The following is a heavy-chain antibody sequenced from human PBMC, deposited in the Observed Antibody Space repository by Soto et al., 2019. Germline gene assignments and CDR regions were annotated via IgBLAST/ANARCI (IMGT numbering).Heavy chain of an antibody. D-gene: IGHD3-3*01. J-gene: IGHJ3*01. Sequence: SSVQVSCKASGGTFSSYAISWVRQAPGQGLEWMGGIIPIFGTANYAQKFQGRVTITADESTSTAYMELSSLRSEDTAVYYCARFLLCGVVIREDCMVVWGQGIMLT. V-gene: IGHV1-69*13. CDR1: GGTFSSYA. CDR2: IIPIFGTA. CDR3: ARFLLCGVVIREDCMVV.